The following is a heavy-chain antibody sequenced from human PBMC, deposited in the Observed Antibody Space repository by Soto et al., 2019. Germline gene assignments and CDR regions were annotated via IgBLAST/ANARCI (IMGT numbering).Heavy chain of an antibody. CDR1: GGCY. V-gene: IGHV4-31*01. J-gene: IGHJ5*01. CDR2: IYYSGST. CDR3: ARAWDAPVGFDS. Sequence: GGCYRICINQHPGKGLEWIGYIYYSGSTYYNPSLKSQITISIDTSKSRFSLKLSSVTAADTAVYYCARAWDAPVGFDSSGQRILVTVSS. D-gene: IGHD1-26*01.